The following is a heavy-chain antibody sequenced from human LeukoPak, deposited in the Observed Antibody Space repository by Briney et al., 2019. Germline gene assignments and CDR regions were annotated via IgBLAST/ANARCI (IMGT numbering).Heavy chain of an antibody. CDR1: GGSISSSSYY. D-gene: IGHD3-10*01. Sequence: PSETLSLTCTVSGGSISSSSYYWGWIRQPPGKGLEWIGSIYYSGSTYYNPSLKSRVTMSVDTSKNQFSLKLSSVTAADTAVYYCARKRVTMVRGASNWFDPWGQGTLVTVSS. CDR3: ARKRVTMVRGASNWFDP. CDR2: IYYSGST. V-gene: IGHV4-39*01. J-gene: IGHJ5*02.